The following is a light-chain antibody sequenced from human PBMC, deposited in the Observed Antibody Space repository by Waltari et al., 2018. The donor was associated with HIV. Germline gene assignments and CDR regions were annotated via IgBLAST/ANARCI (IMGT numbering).Light chain of an antibody. CDR2: VNSDGSH. CDR3: QTWGAGIQV. Sequence: QLVLTQSPSASASLGASVKLTCSLSSGHSTYAIAWHQQQPAKGPRFLMKVNSDGSHNKRDEIPDRFSGSSSVAERYLTISSLQYDDEADYYCQTWGAGIQVFGGGTKLTVL. CDR1: SGHSTYA. V-gene: IGLV4-69*02. J-gene: IGLJ2*01.